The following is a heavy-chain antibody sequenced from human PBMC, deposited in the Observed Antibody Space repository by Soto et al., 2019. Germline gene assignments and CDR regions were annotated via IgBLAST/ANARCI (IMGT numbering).Heavy chain of an antibody. CDR3: ARAIGWFGELLGGYYFDY. D-gene: IGHD3-10*01. V-gene: IGHV4-30-2*01. Sequence: QLQLQESGSGLVKPSQTLSLTCAVSGGSISSGGYSWSWIRQPPGKGLEWIGYIYHSGSTYYNPSLKSRVTISVDRSKDQFSLKLGSVTAADTAVYYCARAIGWFGELLGGYYFDYWGQGTPVTVSS. J-gene: IGHJ4*02. CDR2: IYHSGST. CDR1: GGSISSGGYS.